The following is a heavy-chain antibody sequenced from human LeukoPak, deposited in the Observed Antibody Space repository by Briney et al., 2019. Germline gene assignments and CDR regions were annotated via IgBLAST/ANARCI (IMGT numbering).Heavy chain of an antibody. D-gene: IGHD5-12*01. J-gene: IGHJ6*03. CDR2: INHSGST. Sequence: PSETLSLTCAVYGGSFSGYYWSWIRQPPGKGLEWIGEINHSGSTNYNPSLKSRVTISVDTSKNQFSLKLSSVTAADTAVYYCARDSIEVATTLETYYYMDVWGKGTTVTVSS. CDR1: GGSFSGYY. V-gene: IGHV4-34*01. CDR3: ARDSIEVATTLETYYYMDV.